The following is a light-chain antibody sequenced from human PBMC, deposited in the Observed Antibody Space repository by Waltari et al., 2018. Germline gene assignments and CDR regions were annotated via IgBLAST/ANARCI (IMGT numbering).Light chain of an antibody. CDR1: NHNIGTYG. J-gene: IGLJ3*02. CDR3: STWDHSLNGRV. V-gene: IGLV1-36*01. Sequence: QSALNQEASVSGTVGQKVTLSCTRNNHNIGTYGVGWYQQISHGPPKSVMFGISLPSGIPDRFSGSKSGTTASLTISGLQPEDEGDYFCSTWDHSLNGRVFGGGTKLTVL. CDR2: GI.